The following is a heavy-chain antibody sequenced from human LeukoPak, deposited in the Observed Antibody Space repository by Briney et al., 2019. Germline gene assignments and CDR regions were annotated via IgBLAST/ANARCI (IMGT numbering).Heavy chain of an antibody. V-gene: IGHV4-4*07. Sequence: RSSETLSLTCTVSGGSISSYFWSWIRQPAGQGLEWIGRIYTSGTTNYSPSLKSRLTMSVDTSKNQFSLRLSSVTAADTAVYYCAREDPLVAARGLDYWGQGTLVTVSS. D-gene: IGHD2-15*01. CDR3: AREDPLVAARGLDY. CDR2: IYTSGTT. J-gene: IGHJ4*02. CDR1: GGSISSYF.